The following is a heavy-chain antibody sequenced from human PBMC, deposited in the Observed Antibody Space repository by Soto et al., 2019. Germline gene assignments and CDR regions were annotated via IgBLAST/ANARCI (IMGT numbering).Heavy chain of an antibody. CDR2: IKHDGSEK. J-gene: IGHJ4*02. CDR3: ARDGLGGSDDRRHDF. D-gene: IGHD5-12*01. V-gene: IGHV3-7*01. CDR1: GFIFSSYC. Sequence: GGSLRLSCEASGFIFSSYCMTWVRQAPGEGLEWVANIKHDGSEKQYVDSVKGRFTISRDNAKNSLYLQMNSLGVEDTAIYYCARDGLGGSDDRRHDFWGQGVLVTVSS.